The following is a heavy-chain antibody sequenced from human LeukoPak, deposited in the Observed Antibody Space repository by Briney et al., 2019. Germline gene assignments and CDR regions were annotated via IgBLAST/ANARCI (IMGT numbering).Heavy chain of an antibody. V-gene: IGHV1-69*04. CDR1: GGTFSSYA. CDR2: IIPILGIA. J-gene: IGHJ4*02. CDR3: ARDFAEMATIYDY. Sequence: GASVKVSCKASGGTFSSYAISWVRQAPGQGLEWMGRIIPILGIANYAQKFQGRVTITADKSTSTAYMELSSLRSEDTAVYYCARDFAEMATIYDYWGQGTLVTVSS. D-gene: IGHD5-24*01.